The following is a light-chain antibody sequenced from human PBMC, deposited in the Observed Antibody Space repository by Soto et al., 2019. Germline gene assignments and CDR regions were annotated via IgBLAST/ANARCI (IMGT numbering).Light chain of an antibody. CDR2: KAS. V-gene: IGKV1-5*03. Sequence: DIQMTQSPSTLSASVGDRVTITCRASQSVSSWLAWFQQKPGKAPKLLIYKASNLQSGVSSRFSGGGSGTEFTLTISSLQHDDFATYYCQQYKTYWTFGPGTKVEIK. J-gene: IGKJ1*01. CDR3: QQYKTYWT. CDR1: QSVSSW.